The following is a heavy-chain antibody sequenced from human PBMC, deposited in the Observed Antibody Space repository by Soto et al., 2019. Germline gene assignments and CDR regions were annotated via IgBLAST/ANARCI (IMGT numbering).Heavy chain of an antibody. CDR3: ARVEIVATMGGLAFDY. D-gene: IGHD5-12*01. CDR2: INAGNGNT. J-gene: IGHJ4*02. Sequence: GASVKVSCKASGYTFTSYAMHWVRQAPGQRLEWMGWINAGNGNTKYSQKFQGRVTITRDTSASTAYMELSSLRSEDTAVYYCARVEIVATMGGLAFDYWGQGILVTVSS. V-gene: IGHV1-3*01. CDR1: GYTFTSYA.